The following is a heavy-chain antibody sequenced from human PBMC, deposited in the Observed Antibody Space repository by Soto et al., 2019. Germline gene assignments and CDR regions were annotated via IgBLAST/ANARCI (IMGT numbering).Heavy chain of an antibody. D-gene: IGHD4-17*01. CDR2: ISTYNGNT. Sequence: ASVKVSCKASGYSFTTSGITWVRQAPGQGLEWMGWISTYNGNTNYAQKLQDRVTLTTDTSTSTAYMELRSLRSDDTAVYYCARRLYGDYDYWGQGALVTVSS. CDR3: ARRLYGDYDY. J-gene: IGHJ4*02. V-gene: IGHV1-18*01. CDR1: GYSFTTSG.